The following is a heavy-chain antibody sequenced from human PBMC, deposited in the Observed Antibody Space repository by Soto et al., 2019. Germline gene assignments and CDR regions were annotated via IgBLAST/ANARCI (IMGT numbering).Heavy chain of an antibody. J-gene: IGHJ6*02. CDR1: GCPFIDYE. CDR2: MNPKSGAT. Sequence: XAVKVCCTASGCPFIDYEMHWVRQAPGQGLEWMGLMNPKSGATKNAQKFQGRVTMTRDTSISTAYMQLSGLISDDTAVYYCVRSLRPGELVPTAHWGQGTTVTV. CDR3: VRSLRPGELVPTAH. V-gene: IGHV1-2*02. D-gene: IGHD1-1*01.